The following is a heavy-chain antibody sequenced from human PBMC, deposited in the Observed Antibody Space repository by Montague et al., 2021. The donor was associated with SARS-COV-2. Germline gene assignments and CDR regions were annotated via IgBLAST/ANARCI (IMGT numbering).Heavy chain of an antibody. CDR3: ARKEMKYSSIWSTGGNWFDP. CDR2: IYYSGST. V-gene: IGHV4-39*01. D-gene: IGHD6-13*01. Sequence: SEILSLTCTVSGGSINSSSYYWGWIRQPPGKGLEWIGSIYYSGSTYYNPSLKSRVTISVDTSKNQFSLKLSSVTAADTAVYYCARKEMKYSSIWSTGGNWFDPWGQGTLVTVSS. CDR1: GGSINSSSYY. J-gene: IGHJ5*02.